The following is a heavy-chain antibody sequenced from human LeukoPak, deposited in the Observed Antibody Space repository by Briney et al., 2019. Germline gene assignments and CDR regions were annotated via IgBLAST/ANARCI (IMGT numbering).Heavy chain of an antibody. Sequence: PGGSLRLSCAASGFTFSSYEMNWVRQAPGKGLEWVSYISSGGNTIYYADSVKARFTTSRDNAKKSLFLEMNSRGADDKAVYFCAREGDGYNQFDYWGQGTLVTVSS. J-gene: IGHJ4*02. CDR3: AREGDGYNQFDY. CDR2: ISSGGNTI. CDR1: GFTFSSYE. V-gene: IGHV3-48*03. D-gene: IGHD5-24*01.